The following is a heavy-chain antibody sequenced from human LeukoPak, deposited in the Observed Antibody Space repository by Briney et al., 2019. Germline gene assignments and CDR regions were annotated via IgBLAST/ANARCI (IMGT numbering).Heavy chain of an antibody. CDR1: GYTFTSYG. D-gene: IGHD1-26*01. CDR2: INPNSGGT. Sequence: ASVKVSCKASGYTFTSYGISWVRQAPGQGLEWMGWINPNSGGTNYAQKFQGRFTMTRDTSISTAYMELSRLRSDDTAVYYCARVHVGAMGYWGQGTLVTVSS. V-gene: IGHV1-2*02. J-gene: IGHJ4*02. CDR3: ARVHVGAMGY.